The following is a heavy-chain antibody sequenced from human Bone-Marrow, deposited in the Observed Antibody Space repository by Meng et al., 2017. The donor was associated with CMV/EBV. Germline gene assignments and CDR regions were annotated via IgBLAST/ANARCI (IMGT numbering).Heavy chain of an antibody. CDR3: ARDNGPYYVLRFRFYYGMDV. J-gene: IGHJ6*01. CDR2: ISSSGSTI. CDR1: GFTFSSYE. Sequence: GESLKISCAASGFTFSSYEMNWVRQAPGKGLEWVSYISSSGSTIYYADSVKGRFTISRDNAKNSLYLQMNSLRAEDTAVYYCARDNGPYYVLRFRFYYGMDVWGQGTTVTGSS. V-gene: IGHV3-48*03. D-gene: IGHD3-3*01.